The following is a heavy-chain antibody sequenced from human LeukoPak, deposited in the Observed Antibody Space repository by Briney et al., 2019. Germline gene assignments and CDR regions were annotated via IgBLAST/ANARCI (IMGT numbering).Heavy chain of an antibody. Sequence: ASVKVSCKASGYTFIGYYMHWVRQAPGQGLEWMGWINPNSGGTNYAQKFQGRVTMTRDTSISTAYMELSSLRSDDTAVHYCARGLSGPYYYYYMDVWGKGTTVTVSS. V-gene: IGHV1-2*02. J-gene: IGHJ6*03. CDR3: ARGLSGPYYYYYMDV. CDR2: INPNSGGT. CDR1: GYTFIGYY. D-gene: IGHD2-15*01.